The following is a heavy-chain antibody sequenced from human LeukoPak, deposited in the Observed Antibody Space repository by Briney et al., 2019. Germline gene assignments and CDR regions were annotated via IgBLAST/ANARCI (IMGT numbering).Heavy chain of an antibody. Sequence: GGSLRLSCAASGFSFSSYSMNWVRQAPGKGLEWVSYISSTSNTIYYADSVKGRFTISRDNAENSLYLQMNSLRDEDTAVYYCAKNTIGIAVAGTNYYYYGMDVWGQGTTVTVSS. J-gene: IGHJ6*02. CDR2: ISSTSNTI. V-gene: IGHV3-48*02. CDR3: AKNTIGIAVAGTNYYYYGMDV. D-gene: IGHD6-19*01. CDR1: GFSFSSYS.